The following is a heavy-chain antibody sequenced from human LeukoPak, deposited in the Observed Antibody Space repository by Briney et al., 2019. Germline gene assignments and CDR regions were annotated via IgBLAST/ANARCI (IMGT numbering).Heavy chain of an antibody. Sequence: GGALRLSCAASGFTFSSYAMSWVRQAPGKGLEWVSAISGSGGSTYYADSVKGRFTISRDNSKNTLYLQMNSLRAEDTAVYYCAKDRDGCGGNSAYFDYWGQGTLVTVSS. CDR2: ISGSGGST. J-gene: IGHJ4*02. D-gene: IGHD4-23*01. V-gene: IGHV3-23*01. CDR1: GFTFSSYA. CDR3: AKDRDGCGGNSAYFDY.